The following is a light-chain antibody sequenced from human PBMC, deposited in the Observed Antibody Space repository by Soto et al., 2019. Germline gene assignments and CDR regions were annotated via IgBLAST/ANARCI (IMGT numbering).Light chain of an antibody. V-gene: IGLV1-40*01. J-gene: IGLJ2*01. Sequence: QSVLPQPPSVSGAPGQRVTISCTGSSSNIGAGYYVHWYQQLPGTAPKLLIYGNSNRPSGVPNRFSGSNSGTSASLAITGLQAEDEADYYCQSYDSSLSRVFGGGTKLTV. CDR3: QSYDSSLSRV. CDR2: GNS. CDR1: SSNIGAGYY.